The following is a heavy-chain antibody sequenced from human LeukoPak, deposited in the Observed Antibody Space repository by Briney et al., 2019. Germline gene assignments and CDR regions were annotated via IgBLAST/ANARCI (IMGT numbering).Heavy chain of an antibody. CDR3: TSTRADTAMVTDY. CDR2: MNPNSGNT. V-gene: IGHV1-8*01. J-gene: IGHJ4*02. CDR1: GYTFTSYD. D-gene: IGHD5-18*01. Sequence: ASVKVSCKASGYTFTSYDINWVRQATGQGLEWMGWMNPNSGNTGYAQKFQGRVTMTRNTSISTAYMELSSLRSEDTAVYYCTSTRADTAMVTDYWGQGTLVTVSS.